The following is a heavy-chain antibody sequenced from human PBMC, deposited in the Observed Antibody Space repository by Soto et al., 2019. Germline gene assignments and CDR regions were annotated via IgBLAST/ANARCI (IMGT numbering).Heavy chain of an antibody. Sequence: QVTLKESGPVLVKPTETLTLRCTVSGLSITDSEMGVSWIRQPPGQPLEWLAHIDSSGEKSYRTFLKSRLAISKDTSKSQIVLTTTHMDPADTATYYCARRHLAVAVSPWFDPWGQGIPVTVSS. CDR2: IDSSGEK. CDR1: GLSITDSEMG. CDR3: ARRHLAVAVSPWFDP. D-gene: IGHD6-19*01. V-gene: IGHV2-26*01. J-gene: IGHJ5*02.